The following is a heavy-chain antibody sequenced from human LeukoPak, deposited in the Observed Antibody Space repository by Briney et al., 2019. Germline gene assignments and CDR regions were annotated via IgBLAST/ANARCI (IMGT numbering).Heavy chain of an antibody. CDR1: GGTFSRYA. D-gene: IGHD6-6*01. J-gene: IGHJ4*02. Sequence: SVKVSCKASGGTFSRYAISWVRQAPGQGLELMGGIIPIFGTANYAQKFQGRVTTTADESTSTAYMELSSLRSEDTAVYYCASASDSSSFDYWGQGTLVTVSS. V-gene: IGHV1-69*13. CDR3: ASASDSSSFDY. CDR2: IIPIFGTA.